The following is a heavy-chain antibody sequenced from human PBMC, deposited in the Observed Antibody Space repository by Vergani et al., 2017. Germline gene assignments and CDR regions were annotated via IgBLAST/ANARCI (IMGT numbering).Heavy chain of an antibody. CDR3: ARVWELAGHIQIDY. J-gene: IGHJ4*02. CDR1: GGSISSYY. CDR2: IYYSGST. Sequence: QVQLQESGPGLVKPSETLSLTCTVSGGSISSYYWSWIRQPPGKGLEWIGYIYYSGSTNYNPSLKSRVTISVDTSKNQFSLKLSSVTAADTAVYYCARVWELAGHIQIDYWGQGTLVTVSS. V-gene: IGHV4-59*01. D-gene: IGHD1-26*01.